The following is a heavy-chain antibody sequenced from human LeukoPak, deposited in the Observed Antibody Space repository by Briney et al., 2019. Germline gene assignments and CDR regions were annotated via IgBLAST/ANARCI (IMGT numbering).Heavy chain of an antibody. Sequence: GGSLGLSCAAAGFTFSSFSMNWVRQAPGKGLEWVSGITGNGATTYYADSVKGRFTISRDNSKNTLYLQLNSMRAEDTAIYYCAKDFAVAAYFDYWGQGTLITVSS. CDR2: ITGNGATT. CDR1: GFTFSSFS. J-gene: IGHJ4*02. D-gene: IGHD6-19*01. V-gene: IGHV3-23*01. CDR3: AKDFAVAAYFDY.